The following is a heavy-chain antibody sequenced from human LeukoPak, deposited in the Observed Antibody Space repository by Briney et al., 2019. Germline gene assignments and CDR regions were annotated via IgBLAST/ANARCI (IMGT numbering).Heavy chain of an antibody. Sequence: SETLSLTCAVYGGSFSGYYWSWIRQPPGKGLEWIGEINHSGSTNYNPSLKSRVTISVDTSKNQFSLKLSSVTAADTAVYYCAREGARASRTIQRTHYYYYYGMDVWGQGTTVTISS. CDR3: AREGARASRTIQRTHYYYYYGMDV. CDR2: INHSGST. J-gene: IGHJ6*02. CDR1: GGSFSGYY. D-gene: IGHD2-2*01. V-gene: IGHV4-34*01.